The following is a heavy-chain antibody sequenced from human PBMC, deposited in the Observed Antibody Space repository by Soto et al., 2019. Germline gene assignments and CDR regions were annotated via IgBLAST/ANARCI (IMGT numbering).Heavy chain of an antibody. D-gene: IGHD1-26*01. V-gene: IGHV3-23*01. CDR2: ISGSGGST. CDR3: AKVMMMKWELLNRYFDY. CDR1: GFTFSSYA. Sequence: GGSLRLSCAASGFTFSSYAMSWVRQAPGKGLEWVSAISGSGGSTYYADSVKGRFTISRDNSKNTLYLQMNSLRAEDTAVYYCAKVMMMKWELLNRYFDYWGQGTLVTVSS. J-gene: IGHJ4*02.